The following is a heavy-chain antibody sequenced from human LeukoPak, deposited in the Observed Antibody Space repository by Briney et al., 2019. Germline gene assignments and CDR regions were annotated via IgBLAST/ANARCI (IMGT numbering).Heavy chain of an antibody. Sequence: GGSLRLSCAASGFTVSSNYMSWVRQAPGKGLEWVSVIYSGGSTYYADSVKGRFTISRDNAKNSLYLQMNSLRAEDTAVYYCARGVGDNWNDEDAFDIWGQGTMVTVSS. CDR1: GFTVSSNY. V-gene: IGHV3-66*01. J-gene: IGHJ3*02. D-gene: IGHD1-20*01. CDR3: ARGVGDNWNDEDAFDI. CDR2: IYSGGST.